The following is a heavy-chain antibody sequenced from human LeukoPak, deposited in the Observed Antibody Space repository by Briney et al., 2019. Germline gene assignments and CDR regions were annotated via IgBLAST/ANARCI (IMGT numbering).Heavy chain of an antibody. CDR2: ISYDGSNK. CDR3: AKDGYCSGGSCYYYGMDV. CDR1: GFTFSSYG. D-gene: IGHD2-15*01. J-gene: IGHJ6*02. Sequence: GGSLRLSCAASGFTFSSYGMHWVRQAPGKGLEWGAVISYDGSNKYYADSVKGRFTISRDNSKNTLYLQMNSLRAEDTAVYYCAKDGYCSGGSCYYYGMDVWGQGTTVTVSS. V-gene: IGHV3-30*18.